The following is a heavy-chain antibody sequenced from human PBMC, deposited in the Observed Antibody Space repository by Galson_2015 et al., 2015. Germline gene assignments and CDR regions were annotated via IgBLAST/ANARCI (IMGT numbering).Heavy chain of an antibody. D-gene: IGHD6-19*01. CDR3: VNGRGIAVAGRPGLAYYGMDV. Sequence: SLRLSCAASGFTFSSYAMHWVRQAPGKGLEYVSAISSNGGSTYYADSVKGRFTISRDNSKNTLYLQMSSLRAEDTAVYYCVNGRGIAVAGRPGLAYYGMDVWGQGTTVTVSS. J-gene: IGHJ6*02. V-gene: IGHV3-64D*06. CDR2: ISSNGGST. CDR1: GFTFSSYA.